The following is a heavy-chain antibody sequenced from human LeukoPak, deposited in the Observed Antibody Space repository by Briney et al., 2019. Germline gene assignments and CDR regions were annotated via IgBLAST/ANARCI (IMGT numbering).Heavy chain of an antibody. Sequence: GGPLRLSCAASGYTFSSYSMNWVRQAPGKGLEWVSSITTSSDPFYADSVKGRFTISRDNAKNSLYLQMNSLRVEVTALYYGARVRGGCYEDYWGQGTLVTVSS. J-gene: IGHJ4*02. V-gene: IGHV3-21*01. D-gene: IGHD6-19*01. CDR2: ITTSSDP. CDR1: GYTFSSYS. CDR3: ARVRGGCYEDY.